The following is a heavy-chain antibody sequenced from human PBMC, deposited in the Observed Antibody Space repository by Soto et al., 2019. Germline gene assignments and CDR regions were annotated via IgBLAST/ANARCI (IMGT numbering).Heavy chain of an antibody. V-gene: IGHV1-69*06. CDR1: GGTFSSYA. CDR3: ARDHYYYSSGLGVFGY. D-gene: IGHD3-22*01. J-gene: IGHJ4*02. Sequence: QVQLVQSGAEVKKPGSSVKVSCKASGGTFSSYAISWVRQAPGQGLEWMGGIIPIFGTANYAQKFQGRVTITADKSTSTAYIELSSLRSEDTAVYYCARDHYYYSSGLGVFGYWGQGTLVTVSS. CDR2: IIPIFGTA.